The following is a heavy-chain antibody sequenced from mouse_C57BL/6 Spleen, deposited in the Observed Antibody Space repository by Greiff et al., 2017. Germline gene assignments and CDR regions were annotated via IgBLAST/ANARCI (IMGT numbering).Heavy chain of an antibody. CDR3: AGFEYDGYYAMDY. D-gene: IGHD2-4*01. J-gene: IGHJ4*01. Sequence: VQLQQSGAELVRPGTSVKLSCKASGYTFTSYWMPWVQQRPGQGLAWIGVIDPSDSSTNYNHKFKGKATLTVDTSSSTAYMQLSSLTSEDSAVYYCAGFEYDGYYAMDYWGQGTSVTVSS. CDR2: IDPSDSST. V-gene: IGHV1-59*01. CDR1: GYTFTSYW.